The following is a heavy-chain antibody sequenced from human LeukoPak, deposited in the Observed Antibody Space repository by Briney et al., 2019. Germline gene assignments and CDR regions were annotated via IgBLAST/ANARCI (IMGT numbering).Heavy chain of an antibody. CDR1: GLHFSGTA. CDR3: ARERYQGETNWFDP. J-gene: IGHJ5*02. Sequence: PGGSLRLSCAASGLHFSGTAMSWVRQAPGKGLEWVSYISSSGSTIYYADSVKGRFTISRDNAKNSLYLQMNSLRAEDTAVYYCARERYQGETNWFDPWGQGTLVTVSS. CDR2: ISSSGSTI. D-gene: IGHD1-14*01. V-gene: IGHV3-11*04.